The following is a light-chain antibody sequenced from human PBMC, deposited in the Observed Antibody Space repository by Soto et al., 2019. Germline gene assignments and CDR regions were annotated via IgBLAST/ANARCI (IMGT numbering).Light chain of an antibody. Sequence: EIVLTQSPGTLSLSPVERATLSCRASQSVSYYLAWYQQKPGQAPRVLIYDASSRATGVPDRFSGSGAGTDFTLTISRLEPEDFATYYCQQSYSTPLTFGQGTKVDIK. CDR2: DAS. J-gene: IGKJ1*01. V-gene: IGKV3D-20*02. CDR3: QQSYSTPLT. CDR1: QSVSYY.